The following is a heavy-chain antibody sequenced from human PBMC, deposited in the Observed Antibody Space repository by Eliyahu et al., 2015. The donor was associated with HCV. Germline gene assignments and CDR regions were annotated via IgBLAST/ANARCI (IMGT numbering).Heavy chain of an antibody. D-gene: IGHD2/OR15-2a*01. J-gene: IGHJ3*02. CDR1: GFTFSSYG. Sequence: QVQLVESGGGVVQPGRSLRLSCAAXGFTFSSYGMHWVRQAPGKGLEWVAVISYDGSNKYYADSVKGRFTISRDNSKNTLYLQMNSLRAEDTAVYYCAKDVLIDFPVYDAFDIWGQGTMVTVSS. CDR3: AKDVLIDFPVYDAFDI. CDR2: ISYDGSNK. V-gene: IGHV3-30*18.